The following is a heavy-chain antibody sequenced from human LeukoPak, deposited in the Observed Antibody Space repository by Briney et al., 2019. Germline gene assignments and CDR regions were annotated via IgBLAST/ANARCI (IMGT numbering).Heavy chain of an antibody. V-gene: IGHV3-30*18. J-gene: IGHJ4*02. CDR1: GFTFSSYG. CDR2: ISYDGSNK. D-gene: IGHD3-3*02. Sequence: PGRSLRLSCAASGFTFSSYGMHWVRQAPGKGLEWVAVISYDGSNKYYAESVKGRFTISRDNSKNTLYLQMNSLRAEDTAVYYCAKDAIFGVVLDYFDYWAREPWSPSPQ. CDR3: AKDAIFGVVLDYFDY.